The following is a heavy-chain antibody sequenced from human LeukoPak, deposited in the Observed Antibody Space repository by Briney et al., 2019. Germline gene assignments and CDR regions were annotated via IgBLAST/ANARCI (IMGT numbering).Heavy chain of an antibody. Sequence: GGSLRLSCAASGFNFNIYAMNWVRQAPGKGMEWVSLITGNAGAIHYADSVKGRFTISRDNSKSTLYLQMNSLRAEDTAVYYCVKDRVPDGYYSVDHWRQGTLVAVSS. CDR1: GFNFNIYA. D-gene: IGHD2-2*03. CDR2: ITGNAGAI. CDR3: VKDRVPDGYYSVDH. J-gene: IGHJ4*02. V-gene: IGHV3-23*01.